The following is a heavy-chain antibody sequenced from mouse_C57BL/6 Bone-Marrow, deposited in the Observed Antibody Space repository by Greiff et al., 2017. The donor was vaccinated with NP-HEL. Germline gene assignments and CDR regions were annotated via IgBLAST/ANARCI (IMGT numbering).Heavy chain of an antibody. CDR3: TRCYVYYFDY. CDR2: IDPETGGT. CDR1: GYTFTDYE. V-gene: IGHV1-15*01. Sequence: QVQLQQSGAELVRPGASVTLSCKASGYTFTDYEMHWVKQTPVHGLEWIGAIDPETGGTAYNQKFKGKAILTADKFSSTAYMELRSLTSEDSAVYYCTRCYVYYFDYWGQGTTLTVSS. D-gene: IGHD1-1*01. J-gene: IGHJ2*01.